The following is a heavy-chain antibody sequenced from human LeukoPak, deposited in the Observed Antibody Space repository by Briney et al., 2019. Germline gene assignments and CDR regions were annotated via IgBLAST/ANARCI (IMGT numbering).Heavy chain of an antibody. CDR1: GFTFSSYD. D-gene: IGHD6-19*01. Sequence: GGSLRLSCAASGFTFSSYDMHWVRQATGKGLEWVSAISGSGGSTYYADSVKGRFTISRDNSKNTLYLQMNSLRAEDTAVYYCAKFGLYSSGWYDFDYWGQGTLVTVSS. J-gene: IGHJ4*02. V-gene: IGHV3-23*01. CDR3: AKFGLYSSGWYDFDY. CDR2: ISGSGGST.